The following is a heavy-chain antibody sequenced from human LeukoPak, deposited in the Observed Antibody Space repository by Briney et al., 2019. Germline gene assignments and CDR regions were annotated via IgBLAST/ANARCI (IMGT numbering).Heavy chain of an antibody. CDR2: IIPIFGTA. J-gene: IGHJ4*02. V-gene: IGHV1-69*01. D-gene: IGHD3-22*01. Sequence: GSSVKVSCKASGGTFSSYAISWVRQAPGQGLEWMGGIIPIFGTANYAQKFQGRVTITADESTSTAYMELSSLRSEDTAVYYCAGDPYYYDSSGPVDYWGQGTLVTVSS. CDR1: GGTFSSYA. CDR3: AGDPYYYDSSGPVDY.